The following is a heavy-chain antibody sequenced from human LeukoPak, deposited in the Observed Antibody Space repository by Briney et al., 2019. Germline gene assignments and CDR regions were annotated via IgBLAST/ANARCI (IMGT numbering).Heavy chain of an antibody. Sequence: GASVKVSCKASGGTFSSYAFSWVRQAPGQGLEWMGGIIPIFGTANYAQKFQGRVTITADKSTSTAYMELSSLRSEDTAVYYCAGSILTGYYTGRVDYYYYGMDVWGKGTTVTVSS. V-gene: IGHV1-69*06. D-gene: IGHD3-9*01. CDR1: GGTFSSYA. J-gene: IGHJ6*04. CDR2: IIPIFGTA. CDR3: AGSILTGYYTGRVDYYYYGMDV.